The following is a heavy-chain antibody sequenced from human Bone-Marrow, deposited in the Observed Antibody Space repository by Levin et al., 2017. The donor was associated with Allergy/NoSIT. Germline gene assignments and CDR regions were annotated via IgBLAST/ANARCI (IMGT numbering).Heavy chain of an antibody. CDR2: ISRDGSDS. CDR1: GFTFRDYA. V-gene: IGHV3-30*04. D-gene: IGHD3-10*01. CDR3: ARDDRRIRGVFDF. J-gene: IGHJ4*02. Sequence: PGGSLRLSCAASGFTFRDYAMQWVRQAPGKGLEWVSVISRDGSDSYYAVSVQGRFIVSRDNSRGTLDLQMDNLRPDDTAIYYCARDDRRIRGVFDFWGQGVLVSVSS.